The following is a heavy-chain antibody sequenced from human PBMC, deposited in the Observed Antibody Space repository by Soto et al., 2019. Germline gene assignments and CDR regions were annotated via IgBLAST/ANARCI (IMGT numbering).Heavy chain of an antibody. D-gene: IGHD1-26*01. CDR2: ISGSGATT. J-gene: IGHJ3*01. CDR1: GCTCSNYA. CDR3: AKSQSGSFFAAFDL. V-gene: IGHV3-23*01. Sequence: GALRLSCAASGCTCSNYAMSLVLRAPGKGLEWVSGISGSGATTYYADSVKGRFNISRDNSKNTLYLQLNSLRVEDTALYYCAKSQSGSFFAAFDLWGQGTMVTVSS.